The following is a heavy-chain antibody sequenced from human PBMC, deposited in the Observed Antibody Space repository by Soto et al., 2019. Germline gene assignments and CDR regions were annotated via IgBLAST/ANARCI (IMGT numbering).Heavy chain of an antibody. J-gene: IGHJ6*02. CDR3: ARDRGRAPPIAARRDYYYGMDV. V-gene: IGHV6-1*01. D-gene: IGHD6-6*01. Sequence: SQTLSLTCAISGDSVSSNSAAWNWIRQSPSRGLEWLGRTYYRSKWYNDYAVSVKSRITINPDTSKNQFSLQLNSVTPEDTAVYYCARDRGRAPPIAARRDYYYGMDVWGQGTTVTV. CDR1: GDSVSSNSAA. CDR2: TYYRSKWYN.